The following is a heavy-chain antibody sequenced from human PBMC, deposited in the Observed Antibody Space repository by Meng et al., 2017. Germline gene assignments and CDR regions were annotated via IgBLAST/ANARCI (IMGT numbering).Heavy chain of an antibody. CDR1: GGSISSSNG. CDR3: ARDRGAVAGTNFDY. D-gene: IGHD6-19*01. Sequence: QVQLQEPGPGLVKPSGTLSLTCAVAGGSISSSNGWSWVRQPPGKGLEWIGEIYHSGSTNYNPSLKSRVTISVDKSKNQFSLKLSSVTAADTAVYYCARDRGAVAGTNFDYWGQGTLVTVSS. V-gene: IGHV4-4*02. J-gene: IGHJ4*02. CDR2: IYHSGST.